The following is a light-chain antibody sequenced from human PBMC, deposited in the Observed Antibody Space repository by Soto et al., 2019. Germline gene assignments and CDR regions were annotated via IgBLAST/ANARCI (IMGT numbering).Light chain of an antibody. CDR3: QTWGTGIVV. Sequence: QLVLTQSPSASASLGASVRLTCTLSSGHSNYAIAWHQQQPEKGPRYLMKLNSDGSHSKGDGIPDRFSGSSSGAERYLTISSLQSGDEADYYCQTWGTGIVVFGGGTKVTVL. V-gene: IGLV4-69*01. J-gene: IGLJ3*02. CDR1: SGHSNYA. CDR2: LNSDGSH.